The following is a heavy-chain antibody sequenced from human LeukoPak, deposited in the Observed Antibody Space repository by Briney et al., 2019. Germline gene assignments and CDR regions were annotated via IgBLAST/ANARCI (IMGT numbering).Heavy chain of an antibody. CDR1: GDTFSNYA. Sequence: ASVKVSCKTSGDTFSNYAINWVRQAPGQGLEWMGGIIPIFGTVNYAQSFQGRLTITADEPTITAYMELSSLRSEDTAVYYCAKDTGSYNYYYYYMDVWGKGTTVTVSS. V-gene: IGHV1-69*01. CDR2: IIPIFGTV. D-gene: IGHD1-26*01. CDR3: AKDTGSYNYYYYYMDV. J-gene: IGHJ6*03.